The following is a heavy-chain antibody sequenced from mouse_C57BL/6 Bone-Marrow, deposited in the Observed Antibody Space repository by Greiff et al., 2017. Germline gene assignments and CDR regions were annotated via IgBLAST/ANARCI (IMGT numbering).Heavy chain of an antibody. V-gene: IGHV1-5*01. CDR1: GYTFTSYW. CDR2: IYPGNSDT. J-gene: IGHJ4*01. D-gene: IGHD2-3*01. Sequence: EVQLQQSGTVLARPGASVKMSCKTSGYTFTSYWMHWVKQRPGQGLEWIGAIYPGNSDTSYNQKFKGKAKLTAVTSASTAYMELSSLTNEDSAVYYCTRRWLLHYAMDYWGQGTSVTVSS. CDR3: TRRWLLHYAMDY.